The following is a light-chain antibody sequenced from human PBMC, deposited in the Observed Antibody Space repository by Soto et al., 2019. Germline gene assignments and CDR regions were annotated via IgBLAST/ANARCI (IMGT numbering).Light chain of an antibody. CDR2: EGT. J-gene: IGLJ1*01. CDR1: SNDVGGYNL. V-gene: IGLV2-23*01. CDR3: CSYAGGRTYV. Sequence: PVQEMVIDCSGSSNDVGGYNLVSWYQHHPDKAPKVIIYEGTKRPSGLSTRFSGSKSGNTASLTISGLQAEDEADYYCCSYAGGRTYVFGSGTKVTVL.